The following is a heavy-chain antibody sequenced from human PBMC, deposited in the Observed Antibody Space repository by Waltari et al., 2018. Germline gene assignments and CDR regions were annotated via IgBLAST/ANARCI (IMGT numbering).Heavy chain of an antibody. V-gene: IGHV4-59*01. D-gene: IGHD3-16*01. CDR2: IYSRGST. J-gene: IGHJ6*03. Sequence: QVQLQESGPGLVKPSETLSLTCTVSGGSISSYYWSWIRQPPGKGLEWIGYIYSRGSTNYNPSLKSRVTISVDTATNQFSLKLNSVTEADTAVYYCARGGRWQQLSYYFYYMDVWGKGTTVTVSS. CDR1: GGSISSYY. CDR3: ARGGRWQQLSYYFYYMDV.